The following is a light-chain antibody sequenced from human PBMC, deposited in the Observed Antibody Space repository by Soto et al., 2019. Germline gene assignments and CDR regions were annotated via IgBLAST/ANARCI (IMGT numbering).Light chain of an antibody. CDR3: CSYAGTYTFVV. Sequence: QSVLTQPRSVSGSPGQSVTISCTGTSSDVGGYDYVSWYQQHPGKAPKLMIYDVNKRPSGVPARFSGSKSGNTASLTISGLLAEDEADYYCCSYAGTYTFVVFGGGTKLTVL. CDR1: SSDVGGYDY. V-gene: IGLV2-11*01. J-gene: IGLJ2*01. CDR2: DVN.